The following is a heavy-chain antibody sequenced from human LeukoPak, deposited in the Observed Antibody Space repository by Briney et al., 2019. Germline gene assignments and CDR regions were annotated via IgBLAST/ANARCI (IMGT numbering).Heavy chain of an antibody. J-gene: IGHJ2*01. CDR2: ISSSSSYI. CDR3: ASATMATTRYFDL. D-gene: IGHD4-17*01. Sequence: GGSLRLSCATSGFTFSSYSMNWVRQAPGKGLEWVSFISSSSSYIYYADSVKGRFTISRDNAMNSLYLQLNSLRAEDTAVYYCASATMATTRYFDLWGRGTLVTVSS. CDR1: GFTFSSYS. V-gene: IGHV3-21*01.